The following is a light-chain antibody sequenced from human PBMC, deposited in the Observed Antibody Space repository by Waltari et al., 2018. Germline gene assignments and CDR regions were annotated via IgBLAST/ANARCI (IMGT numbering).Light chain of an antibody. CDR2: GAS. CDR3: PHYVSLPAT. CDR1: QSVTRS. J-gene: IGKJ1*01. V-gene: IGKV3-20*01. Sequence: EIVLTQSPGTLSLSPGGRATLSCRASQSVTRSLAWYQQKPGQAPRLLLYGASSRATGIPDRFSGGVSGTDFSLTLSRLEPEDFAMYYCPHYVSLPATFGQGTNVEIK.